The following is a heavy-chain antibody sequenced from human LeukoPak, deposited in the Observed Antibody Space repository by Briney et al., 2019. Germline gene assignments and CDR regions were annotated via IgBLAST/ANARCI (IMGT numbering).Heavy chain of an antibody. CDR3: ARESGKFDY. CDR2: ISGDGVIT. CDR1: GLPIGDFA. Sequence: PGGSLRLSCVASGLPIGDFAMHWVRQAPGKGLEWVSLISGDGVITFYVDSVKGRFSISRDNSKNSLSLEMNSLRTEDTAMYYCARESGKFDYWGQGTLVAVSS. J-gene: IGHJ4*02. V-gene: IGHV3-43*02.